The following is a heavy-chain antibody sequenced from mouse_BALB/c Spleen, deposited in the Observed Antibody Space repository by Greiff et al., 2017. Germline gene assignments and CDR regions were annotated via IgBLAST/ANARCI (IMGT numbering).Heavy chain of an antibody. CDR3: ARDGNYLRFYAMDY. Sequence: EVQLVESGGGLVQPGGSLKLSCAASGFTFSSYGMSWVRQTPDKRLELVATINSNGGSTYYPDSVKGRFTISRDNAKNTLYLQMSSLKSEDTAMYYCARDGNYLRFYAMDYWGQGTSVTVSS. CDR1: GFTFSSYG. V-gene: IGHV5-6-3*01. J-gene: IGHJ4*01. CDR2: INSNGGST. D-gene: IGHD2-1*01.